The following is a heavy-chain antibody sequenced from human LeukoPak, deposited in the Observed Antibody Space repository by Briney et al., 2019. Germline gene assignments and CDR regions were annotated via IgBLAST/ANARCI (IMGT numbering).Heavy chain of an antibody. D-gene: IGHD3-10*01. CDR1: GFPSKGYL. CDR2: IKADGSET. Sequence: SGGSLRLSCVASGFPSKGYLMSWVRESPGKGLDWVGNIKADGSETNYLDSVKGRFTISRDYAGDSLFLEMNNLRVDDTAVYYCARGGGELWPLDEWGQGILVTVSS. J-gene: IGHJ4*02. V-gene: IGHV3-7*01. CDR3: ARGGGELWPLDE.